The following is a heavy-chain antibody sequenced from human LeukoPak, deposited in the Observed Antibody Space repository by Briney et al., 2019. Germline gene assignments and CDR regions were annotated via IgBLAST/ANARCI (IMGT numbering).Heavy chain of an antibody. CDR1: GFTVSSNY. Sequence: GGSLRLSCAASGFTVSSNYMSWVRQAPGKGLEWVSVISRNSGTIRYVDSVKGRFTISRDNARDSLYLEMNSLRIEDTALYYCAKGDPFDNWGQGTLVTVSS. J-gene: IGHJ4*02. CDR2: ISRNSGTI. V-gene: IGHV3-9*01. CDR3: AKGDPFDN.